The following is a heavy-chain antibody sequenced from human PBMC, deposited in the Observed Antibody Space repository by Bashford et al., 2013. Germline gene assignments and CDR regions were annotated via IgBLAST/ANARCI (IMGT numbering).Heavy chain of an antibody. CDR3: ARYGSGSYPGWFDP. D-gene: IGHD1-26*01. Sequence: SETLSLTCTVSGGSISSYYWSWIRQPPGKGLEWIGYIYYSGSTNYNPSLKSRVTISVDTSKNQFSLKLSSVTAADTAVYYCARYGSGSYPGWFDPWGQGTLVTVSS. CDR2: IYYSGST. V-gene: IGHV4-59*01. CDR1: GGSISSYY. J-gene: IGHJ5*02.